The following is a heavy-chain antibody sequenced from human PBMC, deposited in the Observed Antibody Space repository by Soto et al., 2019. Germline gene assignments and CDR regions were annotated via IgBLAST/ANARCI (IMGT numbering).Heavy chain of an antibody. Sequence: SATLSLTCVVSGGSISSTNWWTWVRQPPGKRLEWIGEIYHNGSPTYSPSLRGRATISVDKSNNQFSLRLSSVTAADTAVYYCARGFYDSEGYSNPFDNWGQGTLVTLSS. D-gene: IGHD3-22*01. CDR2: IYHNGSP. CDR3: ARGFYDSEGYSNPFDN. V-gene: IGHV4-4*02. J-gene: IGHJ4*02. CDR1: GGSISSTNW.